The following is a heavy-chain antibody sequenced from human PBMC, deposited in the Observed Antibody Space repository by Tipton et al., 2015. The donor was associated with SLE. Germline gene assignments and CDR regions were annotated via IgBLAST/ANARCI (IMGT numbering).Heavy chain of an antibody. CDR3: ARHERYSSGWSDFDY. V-gene: IGHV4-39*01. D-gene: IGHD6-19*01. CDR2: INHSGST. J-gene: IGHJ4*02. Sequence: TLSLTCTVSGGSINSGGYYWSWIRQHPGKGLEWIGEINHSGSTNYNPSLKSRVTISVDTSKNQFSLKLSSVTAADTAVYYCARHERYSSGWSDFDYWGQGTLVTVSS. CDR1: GGSINSGGYY.